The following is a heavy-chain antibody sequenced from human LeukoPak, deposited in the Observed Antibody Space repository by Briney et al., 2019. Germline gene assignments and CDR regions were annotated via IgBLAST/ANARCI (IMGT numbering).Heavy chain of an antibody. V-gene: IGHV3-21*01. J-gene: IGHJ1*01. D-gene: IGHD6-13*01. Sequence: GGSLRLSCAASGLTFSSYSMNWVRQAPGKGLEWVSSISSSSSYIYYADSVKGRFTISRDNAKNSLYLQMNSLRAEDTAVYYCARDWPTIAAAGTIPEYFQHWGQGTLVTVSS. CDR3: ARDWPTIAAAGTIPEYFQH. CDR1: GLTFSSYS. CDR2: ISSSSSYI.